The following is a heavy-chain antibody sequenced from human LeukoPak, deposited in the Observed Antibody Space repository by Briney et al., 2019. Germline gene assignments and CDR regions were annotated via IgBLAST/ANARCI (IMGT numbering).Heavy chain of an antibody. D-gene: IGHD5-12*01. J-gene: IGHJ4*02. CDR3: ARKRGYSAYDQLAFDY. Sequence: SGTLSLTCAVSGGTISSNNWWSWVRQPPGEGLEWIGEIYHNGASNSNPSLKSRITISVDKSKNQFSLKPSSVTAADTAVYYCARKRGYSAYDQLAFDYWGQGTLVTVSS. V-gene: IGHV4-4*02. CDR2: IYHNGAS. CDR1: GGTISSNNW.